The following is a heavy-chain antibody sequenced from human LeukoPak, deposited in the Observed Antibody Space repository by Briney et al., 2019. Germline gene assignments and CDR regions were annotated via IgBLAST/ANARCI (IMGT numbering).Heavy chain of an antibody. V-gene: IGHV3-20*04. J-gene: IGHJ4*02. CDR3: ARDGSSGWYSDY. CDR2: ISWRGGKT. CDR1: GFTFSSYW. D-gene: IGHD6-19*01. Sequence: GGSLRLSCAASGFTFSSYWMSWVRQAPGKGLEWVSGISWRGGKTGYADSVKGRFTISRDDAKNSLYLQMNSLRGEDTALYYCARDGSSGWYSDYWGQGTLVTVSS.